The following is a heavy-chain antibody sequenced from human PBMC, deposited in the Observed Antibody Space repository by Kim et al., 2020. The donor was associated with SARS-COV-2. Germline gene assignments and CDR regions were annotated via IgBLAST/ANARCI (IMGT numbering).Heavy chain of an antibody. V-gene: IGHV3-74*01. Sequence: GGSLRLSCAASGFTFSSYWMHWVRQAPGKGLVWVSRINSDGSTISYADSVKGRFTISRDNAKNTLYLQMNSLRAEDTAVYYCSRRAYSSGWWYFDYWGQGTLVTVSS. D-gene: IGHD6-19*01. CDR1: GFTFSSYW. CDR3: SRRAYSSGWWYFDY. J-gene: IGHJ4*02. CDR2: INSDGSTI.